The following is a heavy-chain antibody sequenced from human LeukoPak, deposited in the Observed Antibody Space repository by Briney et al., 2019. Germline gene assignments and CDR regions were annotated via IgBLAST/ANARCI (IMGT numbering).Heavy chain of an antibody. D-gene: IGHD4-17*01. CDR2: ISYMGST. J-gene: IGHJ3*02. V-gene: IGHV4-59*11. CDR3: ARDLVTVTKGFDI. CDR1: DDSFSSHY. Sequence: SETLSLTCAVSDDSFSSHYWTWIRQPPGKGLEGIGYISYMGSTNYNPSLKSRVTISIDTSKNQFSLKPSSVTAADTAVYYCARDLVTVTKGFDIWGQGTMVSVSS.